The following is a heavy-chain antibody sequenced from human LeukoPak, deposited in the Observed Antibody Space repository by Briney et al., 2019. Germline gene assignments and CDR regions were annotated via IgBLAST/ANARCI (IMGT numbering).Heavy chain of an antibody. D-gene: IGHD2-2*02. CDR3: ARSAVSAIQGYCSSTGCHRRWFDP. CDR2: IIPIFGTA. V-gene: IGHV1-69*13. CDR1: GGTFSSYA. J-gene: IGHJ5*02. Sequence: GASVKVSCKASGGTFSSYAISWVRQAPGQGLEWMGGIIPIFGTANYAQKFQGRVTITADESTSTAYMELSSLRSEDTAVYYCARSAVSAIQGYCSSTGCHRRWFDPWGQGTLVTVSS.